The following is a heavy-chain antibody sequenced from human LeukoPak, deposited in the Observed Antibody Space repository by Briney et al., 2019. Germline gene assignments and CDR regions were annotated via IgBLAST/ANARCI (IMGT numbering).Heavy chain of an antibody. V-gene: IGHV1-18*01. J-gene: IGHJ5*02. CDR2: VSTYNSDT. CDR1: GYRFSSNG. CDR3: ALDNWNEFDP. Sequence: ASVKVSCKASGYRFSSNGISWVRQAPGQGLEWVGWVSTYNSDTNYAQRFQGRVTMTKDTSTSTVYMELRSLRTDDTAVYYCALDNWNEFDPWGQGTLVTVSS. D-gene: IGHD1-20*01.